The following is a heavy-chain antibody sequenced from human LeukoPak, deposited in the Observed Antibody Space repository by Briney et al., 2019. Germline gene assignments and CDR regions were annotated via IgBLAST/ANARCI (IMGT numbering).Heavy chain of an antibody. J-gene: IGHJ6*02. D-gene: IGHD6-6*01. CDR3: ARGRIAARRSYYYYGMDV. CDR2: INHSGST. Sequence: SETLSLTWAVYGGSFSGYYWSWIRQPPGKGLEWIGEINHSGSTNYNPSLKSRVTISVDTSKNQFSLKLSSVTAANTAVYYCARGRIAARRSYYYYGMDVWGQGTTVTVSS. CDR1: GGSFSGYY. V-gene: IGHV4-34*01.